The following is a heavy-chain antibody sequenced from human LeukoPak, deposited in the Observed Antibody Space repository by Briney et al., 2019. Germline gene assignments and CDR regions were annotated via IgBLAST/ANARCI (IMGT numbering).Heavy chain of an antibody. Sequence: ASETLSLTCAVYGGSCSGYYWTWIRQTPEKGLEWIGEMNPSGSTNYNPSLKSRVTISVDTSKNQFSLELSSVTAADTAVYYCARGRQDVTMIVVVMTAVSYYLDVWGKGTTVTVS. V-gene: IGHV4-34*01. CDR3: ARGRQDVTMIVVVMTAVSYYLDV. D-gene: IGHD3-22*01. CDR2: MNPSGST. J-gene: IGHJ6*03. CDR1: GGSCSGYY.